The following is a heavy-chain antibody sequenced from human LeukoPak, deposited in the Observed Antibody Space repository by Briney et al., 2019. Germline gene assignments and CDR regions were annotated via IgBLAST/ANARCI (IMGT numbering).Heavy chain of an antibody. V-gene: IGHV3-9*01. CDR1: GFTFDDYA. D-gene: IGHD5-18*01. CDR2: ISWNSGSI. CDR3: AKLGDTAMVDDY. J-gene: IGHJ4*02. Sequence: PGRSLRLSCAASGFTFDDYAMHWVRQAPGKGLEWVSGISWNSGSIGYADSVKGRFTISRDNAKNSLYLQMNSLGAEDTALYYCAKLGDTAMVDDYWGQGTLVTVSS.